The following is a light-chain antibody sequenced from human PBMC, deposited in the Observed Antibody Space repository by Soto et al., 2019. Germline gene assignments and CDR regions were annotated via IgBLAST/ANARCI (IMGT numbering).Light chain of an antibody. CDR2: GAS. J-gene: IGKJ4*01. Sequence: EIGLTQSPCTLSLSPGERATLSCSASQTFINTYLAWYQHKPGQAPRLLIDGASSRATGIPDRFSGSGSGTDFTLTISIMEPEDCAVYYCQQYGSTPLTFSGGTQVEIK. CDR3: QQYGSTPLT. V-gene: IGKV3-20*01. CDR1: QTFINTY.